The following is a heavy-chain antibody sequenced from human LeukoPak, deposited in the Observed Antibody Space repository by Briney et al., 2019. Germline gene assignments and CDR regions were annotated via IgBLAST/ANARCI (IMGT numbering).Heavy chain of an antibody. V-gene: IGHV3-23*01. CDR1: GFSFSAYA. Sequence: GGSLRLSCTASGFSFSAYAMMWVRQAPGKGPEWVSAIRGSGVNTYYADSVKGRFTISRDNSKYTSFLQMNSLRAEDTAVYYCARDPNGDYIGAFDMWGPGTMVTVSS. CDR3: ARDPNGDYIGAFDM. D-gene: IGHD4-17*01. J-gene: IGHJ3*02. CDR2: IRGSGVNT.